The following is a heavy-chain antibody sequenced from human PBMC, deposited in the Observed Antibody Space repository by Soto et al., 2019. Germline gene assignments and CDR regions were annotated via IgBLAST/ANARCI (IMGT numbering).Heavy chain of an antibody. Sequence: QVRLQGSGPGLVAPSGTLYLTCAVSGGSINSSNWWSWVRQSPGKGLEWMGEIYQSGSTKYNPSFRSRFTVSIDKPKSQFSLKLTSVTDADSAVYYCARRYFYENQGVFDVWDQGTKVTVSS. V-gene: IGHV4-4*02. CDR1: GGSINSSNW. CDR2: IYQSGST. CDR3: ARRYFYENQGVFDV. D-gene: IGHD3-22*01. J-gene: IGHJ3*01.